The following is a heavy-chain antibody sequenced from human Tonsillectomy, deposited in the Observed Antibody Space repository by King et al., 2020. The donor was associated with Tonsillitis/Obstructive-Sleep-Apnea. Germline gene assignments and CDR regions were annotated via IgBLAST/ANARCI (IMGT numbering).Heavy chain of an antibody. CDR1: GFTFSSYA. D-gene: IGHD1-26*01. CDR2: ISYDGSNK. V-gene: IGHV3-30*01. CDR3: ARDPGGTPNKPNWFDP. J-gene: IGHJ5*02. Sequence: VQLVEYGGGVVQPGRSLRLSCAASGFTFSSYAMHWVRQAPGKGLEWVAVISYDGSNKYYADSVKGRFTISRDNSKNTLYLQMNSLRAEDTAVYYCARDPGGTPNKPNWFDPWGQGTLVTFSS.